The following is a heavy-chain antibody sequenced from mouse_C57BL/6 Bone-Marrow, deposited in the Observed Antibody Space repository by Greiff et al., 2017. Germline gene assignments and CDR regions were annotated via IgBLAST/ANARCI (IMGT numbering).Heavy chain of an antibody. CDR3: ARYYDY. Sequence: DVMLVESGGGLVQPGGSLSLSCAASGFTFTDYYMSWVRQPPGQALEWLGFIRNKANGYTTEYSASVKGRFTISRDKSQSILYLHMNALRGEDSATYYCARYYDYWGQGTLVTVSA. V-gene: IGHV7-3*01. CDR2: IRNKANGYTT. D-gene: IGHD2-3*01. J-gene: IGHJ3*01. CDR1: GFTFTDYY.